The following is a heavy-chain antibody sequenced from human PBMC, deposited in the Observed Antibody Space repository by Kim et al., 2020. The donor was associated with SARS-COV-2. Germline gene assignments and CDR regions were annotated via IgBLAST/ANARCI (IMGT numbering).Heavy chain of an antibody. V-gene: IGHV1-3*01. Sequence: KTKYTQKFQGRGTITRNTSANTAYMDLRSLTFEDTAIYYCARDMNPTVYDYWGQGTLVTVSS. J-gene: IGHJ4*02. D-gene: IGHD4-4*01. CDR3: ARDMNPTVYDY. CDR2: KT.